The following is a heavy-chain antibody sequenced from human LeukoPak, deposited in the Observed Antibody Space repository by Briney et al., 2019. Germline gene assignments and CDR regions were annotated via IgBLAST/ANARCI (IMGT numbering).Heavy chain of an antibody. Sequence: GGSLRLSCAASGFTFSNYAMSWVRQAPGKGLEWVSSISSSSSYIYYADSVKGRFTISRDNAKNSLYLQMNSLRAEDTAVYYCARNLAAAGYYYYYGMDVWGQGTTVTVSS. CDR1: GFTFSNYA. CDR3: ARNLAAAGYYYYYGMDV. CDR2: ISSSSSYI. D-gene: IGHD6-13*01. J-gene: IGHJ6*02. V-gene: IGHV3-21*01.